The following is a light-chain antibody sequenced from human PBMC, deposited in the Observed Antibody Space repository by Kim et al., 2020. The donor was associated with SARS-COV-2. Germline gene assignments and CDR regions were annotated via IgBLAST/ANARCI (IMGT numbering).Light chain of an antibody. V-gene: IGKV1-39*01. J-gene: IGKJ1*01. CDR3: QQSYSTHPT. Sequence: ASVGDRVTITCRASQSISSYLNWYQQKPGKAPKLLIYAASSLQSGVPSRFSGSGSGTDFTLTISSLQPEDFATYYCQQSYSTHPTFGQGSKVDNK. CDR2: AAS. CDR1: QSISSY.